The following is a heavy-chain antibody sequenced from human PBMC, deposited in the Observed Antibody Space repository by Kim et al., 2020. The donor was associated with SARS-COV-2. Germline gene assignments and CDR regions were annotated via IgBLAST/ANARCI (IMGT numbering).Heavy chain of an antibody. D-gene: IGHD5-18*01. CDR1: GFTFSNAW. CDR3: TTDPWIQLWARGWFDP. J-gene: IGHJ5*02. Sequence: GGSLRLSCAASGFTFSNAWMSWVRQAPGKGLEWVGRIKSKTDGGTTDYAAPVKGRFTISRDDSKNTLYLQMNSLKTEDTAVYYCTTDPWIQLWARGWFDPWGQGTLVTVSS. V-gene: IGHV3-15*01. CDR2: IKSKTDGGTT.